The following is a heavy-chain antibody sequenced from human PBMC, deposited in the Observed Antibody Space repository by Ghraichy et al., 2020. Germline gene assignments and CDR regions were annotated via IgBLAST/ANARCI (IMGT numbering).Heavy chain of an antibody. J-gene: IGHJ4*02. V-gene: IGHV3-15*01. CDR1: GFTFSNAW. CDR2: IKSKTDGGTT. Sequence: GESQNISCAASGFTFSNAWMSWVRQAPGKGLEWVGRIKSKTDGGTTDYAAPVKGRFTISRDDSKNTLYLQMNSLKTEDTAVYYCRSPSFDYWGQGTLVTVSS. CDR3: RSPSFDY.